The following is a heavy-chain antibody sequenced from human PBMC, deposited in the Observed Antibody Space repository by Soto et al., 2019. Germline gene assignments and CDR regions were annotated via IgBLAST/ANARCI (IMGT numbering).Heavy chain of an antibody. Sequence: GASVKVSCKASGYTFSNFAMLWVRQAPGQRLEWMGWINAGNWNTKYSQKFQGRVTITRDNTKDSLYLQMNSLRAEGTAIYYCARGSAFIGLDYWGQGTPVTVSS. CDR3: ARGSAFIGLDY. CDR2: INAGNWNT. D-gene: IGHD1-26*01. V-gene: IGHV1-3*01. CDR1: GYTFSNFA. J-gene: IGHJ4*02.